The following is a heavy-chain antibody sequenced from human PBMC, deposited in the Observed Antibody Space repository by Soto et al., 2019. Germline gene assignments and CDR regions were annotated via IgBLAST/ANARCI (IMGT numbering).Heavy chain of an antibody. D-gene: IGHD6-13*01. J-gene: IGHJ4*02. CDR1: GFTFSSYG. Sequence: QVQLVESGGGVVQPGRSLRLSCAASGFTFSSYGMHWVRQAPGKGLEWVAVISYDGSNKYYADSVKGRFTISRDNSKNTLYLQMNSLRAADTAVYYCAKDRFWQQLARYLDYWGQGTLVTVSS. CDR2: ISYDGSNK. V-gene: IGHV3-30*18. CDR3: AKDRFWQQLARYLDY.